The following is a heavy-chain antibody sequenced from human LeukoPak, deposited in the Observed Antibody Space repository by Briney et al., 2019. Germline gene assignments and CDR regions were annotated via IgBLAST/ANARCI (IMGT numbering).Heavy chain of an antibody. CDR2: INHSGSA. Sequence: PSETLSLTCAVYGGSFSGYYWSWIRQPPGKGLEWIGEINHSGSANYNPSLKSRVTISVDTSKNQFSLKLSSVTAADTAVYYCARGGDSGSYWDDAFDIWGQGTMVTVSS. CDR3: ARGGDSGSYWDDAFDI. V-gene: IGHV4-34*01. CDR1: GGSFSGYY. D-gene: IGHD3-10*01. J-gene: IGHJ3*02.